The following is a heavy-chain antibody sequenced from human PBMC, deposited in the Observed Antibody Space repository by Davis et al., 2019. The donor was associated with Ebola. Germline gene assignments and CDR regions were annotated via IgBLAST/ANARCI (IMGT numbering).Heavy chain of an antibody. V-gene: IGHV3-23*01. CDR2: ISGSGGST. Sequence: PGGSLRLSCAASGFTFSSYAMSWVRQAPGKGLEWVSAISGSGGSTYYADSVKGRFTISRDNSKNTLYLQMNSLKTEDTAVYYCTRHRDYFKYSGSSTWPFDYWGQGTLVTVSS. CDR1: GFTFSSYA. CDR3: TRHRDYFKYSGSSTWPFDY. J-gene: IGHJ4*02. D-gene: IGHD1-26*01.